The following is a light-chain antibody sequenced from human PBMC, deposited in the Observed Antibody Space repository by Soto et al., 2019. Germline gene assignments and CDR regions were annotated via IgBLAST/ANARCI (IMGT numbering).Light chain of an antibody. CDR3: QQYNNWPHT. CDR2: GAS. Sequence: EVVMTQSPATLSVSPGERVTLSCRASQSVRSNLAWYQQKPGQSPRLLIYGASTRATGIPARFSGSGSGTEFTLTISSLQSEDFAVYYCQQYNNWPHTFGQGTKLEIK. J-gene: IGKJ2*01. V-gene: IGKV3-15*01. CDR1: QSVRSN.